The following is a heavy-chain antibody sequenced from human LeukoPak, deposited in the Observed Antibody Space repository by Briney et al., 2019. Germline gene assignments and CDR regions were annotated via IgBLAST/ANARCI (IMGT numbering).Heavy chain of an antibody. V-gene: IGHV3-7*01. CDR2: IKQDGTEK. CDR1: GFTFSSYW. D-gene: IGHD3-3*01. J-gene: IGHJ3*02. Sequence: GGSLRLSCAASGFTFSSYWMSWVRQAPGKGLEWLANIKQDGTEKNYLNSVKGRFTISRDNAKNSLYLQMNSLRAADTAVYYCARGSRSGVVERDAFDIWGQGTMVTVSS. CDR3: ARGSRSGVVERDAFDI.